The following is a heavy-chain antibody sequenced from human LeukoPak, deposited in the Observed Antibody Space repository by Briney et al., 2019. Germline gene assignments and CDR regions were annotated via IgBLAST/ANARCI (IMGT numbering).Heavy chain of an antibody. CDR1: GGSISSSSYY. CDR2: IYYSGST. V-gene: IGHV4-39*01. CDR3: AARWDYYDSSGYHAPLDGAFDI. D-gene: IGHD3-22*01. J-gene: IGHJ3*02. Sequence: PSETLSLTCTVSGGSISSSSYYWGWIRQPPGEGLEWIGSIYYSGSTYYNPSLKSRVTISVDTSKNQFSLKLSSVTAADTAVYYCAARWDYYDSSGYHAPLDGAFDIWGQGTMVTVSS.